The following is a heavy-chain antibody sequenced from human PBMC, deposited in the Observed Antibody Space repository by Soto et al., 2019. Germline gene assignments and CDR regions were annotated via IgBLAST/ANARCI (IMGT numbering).Heavy chain of an antibody. Sequence: PSETLSLTCTVSGGSISSNYWTWIRQPPGKGLEWIGYVYNGGRTFYRPSLESRINMSLDATKNSYSLRLTSVTAADTAVYYCARAPVGMDSINFFDHWGQGILVTVSS. V-gene: IGHV4-59*04. D-gene: IGHD2-8*01. CDR3: ARAPVGMDSINFFDH. CDR2: VYNGGRT. CDR1: GGSISSNY. J-gene: IGHJ4*02.